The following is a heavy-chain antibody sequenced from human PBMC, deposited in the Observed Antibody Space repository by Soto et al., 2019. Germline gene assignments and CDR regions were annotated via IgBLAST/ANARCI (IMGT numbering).Heavy chain of an antibody. CDR3: ARALESGGTYFGH. CDR2: ISYDGSNN. CDR1: GFTFSGDA. V-gene: IGHV3-30-3*01. D-gene: IGHD3-3*01. J-gene: IGHJ1*01. Sequence: PLRLCCTASGFTFSGDALHWVHQAPGKGRGWMAVISYDGSNNKYADSVKGRFSISRDNSEDTLDLQMNSLRAEDTAVYYLARALESGGTYFGHWSQG.